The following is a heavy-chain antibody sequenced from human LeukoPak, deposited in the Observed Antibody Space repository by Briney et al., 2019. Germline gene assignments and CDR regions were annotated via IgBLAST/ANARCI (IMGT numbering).Heavy chain of an antibody. D-gene: IGHD4-23*01. V-gene: IGHV4-31*03. CDR1: GDSISRGGYY. CDR2: IYYSGIT. CDR3: ARATDGGNWMGWYFDL. Sequence: SETLSLTCTVSGDSISRGGYYWTWIRQHPGKGLEWIGYIYYSGITYYNASLRSRVTLPVDTSRNQFSLKLSSVTAADTAVYYCARATDGGNWMGWYFDLWGRGTLATVSS. J-gene: IGHJ2*01.